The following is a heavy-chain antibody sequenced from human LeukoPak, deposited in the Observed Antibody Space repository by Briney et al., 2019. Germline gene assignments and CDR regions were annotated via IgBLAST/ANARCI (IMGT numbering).Heavy chain of an antibody. CDR1: GYTFTGYY. CDR2: INPNSRGT. D-gene: IGHD3-10*01. Sequence: ASVKVSCKASGYTFTGYYMHWVRQAPGQGLEWMGRINPNSRGTNYAHKFNARVTMTRSTSISTASMHPSRLRSDDTAVYSCARDYYGSGSRNWFDPWGQGPLVTVSS. CDR3: ARDYYGSGSRNWFDP. J-gene: IGHJ5*02. V-gene: IGHV1-2*06.